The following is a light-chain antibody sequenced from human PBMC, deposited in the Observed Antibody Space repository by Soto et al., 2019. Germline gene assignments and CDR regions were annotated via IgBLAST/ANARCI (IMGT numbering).Light chain of an antibody. Sequence: QSVLTQPPSASGSPGQSVTISCTGTSSDVGDYNYVSWYQQHPGKAPKLMIYEVTKRPSGVPDRFSGSKSGNTASLTISGLQAEDEADYYCCSYARTSTYVFGSGTKV. CDR2: EVT. V-gene: IGLV2-8*01. J-gene: IGLJ1*01. CDR1: SSDVGDYNY. CDR3: CSYARTSTYV.